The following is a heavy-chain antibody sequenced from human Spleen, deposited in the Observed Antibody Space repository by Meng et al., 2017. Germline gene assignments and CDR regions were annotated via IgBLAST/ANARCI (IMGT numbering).Heavy chain of an antibody. V-gene: IGHV4-34*01. J-gene: IGHJ4*02. CDR1: GGSFSDYY. CDR3: ARGPTTMAHDFDY. D-gene: IGHD4-11*01. CDR2: INHSGST. Sequence: QLHLQESGPGLVNPSETLSLTCVVSGGSFSDYYWSWIRQPPGKGLEWIGEINHSGSTNYNPSLESRATISVDTSQNKLSLNLRFVTAADSAVYYCARGPTTMAHDFDYWGQGTLVTVSS.